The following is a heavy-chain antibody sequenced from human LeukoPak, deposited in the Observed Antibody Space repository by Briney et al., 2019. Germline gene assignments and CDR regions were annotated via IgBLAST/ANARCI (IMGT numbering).Heavy chain of an antibody. D-gene: IGHD6-13*01. CDR3: TREYSRGEYFYYYGMDV. CDR2: INPNSGGT. CDR1: GYTFTGYY. Sequence: GASVKVSCKASGYTFTGYYMHWVRQAPGQGLEWMGWINPNSGGTNYAQKFQGRVTMTRDTSISTAYMELSSLRSEDTAVYYCTREYSRGEYFYYYGMDVWGQGTTVTVSS. J-gene: IGHJ6*02. V-gene: IGHV1-2*02.